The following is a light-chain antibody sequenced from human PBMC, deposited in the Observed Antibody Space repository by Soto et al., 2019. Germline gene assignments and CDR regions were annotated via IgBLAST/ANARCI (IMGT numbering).Light chain of an antibody. V-gene: IGKV3-15*01. CDR3: QQYNNWPRT. CDR2: GAS. J-gene: IGKJ1*01. CDR1: QSVSSD. Sequence: EIVMTQSPATLSVSPRERATLSCRASQSVSSDFAWYHQKPGQAPRLLIYGASSRANGIPARFSGSGSGTEFTLTINSLQSEDFAVYYCQQYNNWPRTFGQGTKVEIK.